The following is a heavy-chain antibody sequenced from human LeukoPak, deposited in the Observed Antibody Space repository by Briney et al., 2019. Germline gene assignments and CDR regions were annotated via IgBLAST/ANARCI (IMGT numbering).Heavy chain of an antibody. J-gene: IGHJ4*02. Sequence: PGGSLRLSCVASGLTIADFAMHWVRQAPGKGLEWVSLISGDGVSTFYADSVKGRFSISTDNSKNSLYLEMNSLRTEDAAMYYCAKESGKFDYWGQGTLVAVSS. CDR1: GLTIADFA. CDR3: AKESGKFDY. CDR2: ISGDGVST. V-gene: IGHV3-43*02.